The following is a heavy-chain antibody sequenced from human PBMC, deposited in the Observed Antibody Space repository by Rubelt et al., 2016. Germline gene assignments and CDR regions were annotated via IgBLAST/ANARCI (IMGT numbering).Heavy chain of an antibody. V-gene: IGHV1-69*04. CDR3: AREPGKPYSSGFLRGSYYYYMDV. CDR1: GGTFSSYA. CDR2: IIPILGIA. Sequence: QSGAEVKKPGSSVKVSCKASGGTFSSYAISWVRQAPGQGLEWMGRIIPILGIANYAQKFQGRVTITADKSPSTACMELSSLRSEDTAVYYCAREPGKPYSSGFLRGSYYYYMDVWGKGTTVTVSS. D-gene: IGHD6-19*01. J-gene: IGHJ6*03.